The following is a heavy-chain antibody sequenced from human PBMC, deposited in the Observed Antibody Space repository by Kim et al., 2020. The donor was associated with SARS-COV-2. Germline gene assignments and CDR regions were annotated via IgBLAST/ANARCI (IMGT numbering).Heavy chain of an antibody. CDR2: ISYDGSNK. J-gene: IGHJ4*02. CDR1: GFTFSSYG. D-gene: IGHD3-3*01. CDR3: AKDHYIGDFWSGYYTGDTYVDY. V-gene: IGHV3-30*18. Sequence: GGSLRLSCAASGFTFSSYGMHWVRQAPGKGLEWVAVISYDGSNKYYADSVKGRFTISRDNSKNTLYLQMNSLRAEDTAVYYCAKDHYIGDFWSGYYTGDTYVDYWGQGTLVTVSS.